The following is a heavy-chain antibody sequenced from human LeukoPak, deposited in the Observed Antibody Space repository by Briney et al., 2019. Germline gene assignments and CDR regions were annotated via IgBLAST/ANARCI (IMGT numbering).Heavy chain of an antibody. J-gene: IGHJ3*02. CDR1: GGSISSGGYY. Sequence: SQTLSLTCTVSGGSISSGGYYWSWIRQPPGKGLEWIGYIYYSGSTNYNPSLKSRVTISVDTSKNQFSLKLSSVTAADTAVYYCASGQRRYDILTGYYNSPRDAFDIWGQGTMVTVSS. V-gene: IGHV4-61*08. CDR3: ASGQRRYDILTGYYNSPRDAFDI. CDR2: IYYSGST. D-gene: IGHD3-9*01.